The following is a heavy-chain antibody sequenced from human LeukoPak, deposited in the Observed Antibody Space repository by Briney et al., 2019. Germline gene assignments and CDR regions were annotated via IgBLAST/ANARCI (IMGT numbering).Heavy chain of an antibody. Sequence: SETLSLTFAVYGGSFSGYYWSWIRQPPGKGLEWIGEINHSGSTNYNPSLKSRVTISVDTSKNQFSLKLSSVTAADTAVYYCARPEIAARGGNYYYMDVWGKGTTVTVSS. D-gene: IGHD6-6*01. V-gene: IGHV4-34*01. CDR1: GGSFSGYY. CDR3: ARPEIAARGGNYYYMDV. J-gene: IGHJ6*03. CDR2: INHSGST.